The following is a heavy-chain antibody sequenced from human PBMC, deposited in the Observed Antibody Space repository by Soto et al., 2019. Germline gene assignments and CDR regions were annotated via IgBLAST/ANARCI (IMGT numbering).Heavy chain of an antibody. Sequence: WTWIRQPPGKGLEWIGEIYHTGSTNYNPSLKSRGTITVDTSKTQFSLKLSSVTAADTAVYYCARSLLPWFFDLWGPGTLVTVSS. J-gene: IGHJ2*01. CDR2: IYHTGST. V-gene: IGHV4-34*01. CDR3: ARSLLPWFFDL.